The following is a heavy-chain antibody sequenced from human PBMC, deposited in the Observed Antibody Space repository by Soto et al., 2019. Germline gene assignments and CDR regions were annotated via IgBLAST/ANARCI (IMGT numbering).Heavy chain of an antibody. D-gene: IGHD6-13*01. V-gene: IGHV3-23*01. J-gene: IGHJ1*01. CDR1: GFTFSSYA. CDR2: ISGSGGST. Sequence: GGSLRLSCAASGFTFSSYAMSWVRQAPGKGLEWVSAISGSGGSTYYADSVKGRFTISRDNSKNTLYLQMNSLRAEDTAVYYCAKVIRGMAEAGYEYFQHCGQRTLVTVS. CDR3: AKVIRGMAEAGYEYFQH.